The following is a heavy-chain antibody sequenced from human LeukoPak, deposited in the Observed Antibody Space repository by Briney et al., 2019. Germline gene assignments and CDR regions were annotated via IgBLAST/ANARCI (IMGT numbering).Heavy chain of an antibody. Sequence: PGGSLELSCAASGFIFSDYYMGWIRQAPGKGLDWVSNIKTSGTTTYYADSVKGRFTVSRDNARNSLFLQVNSLRAEDTAVYYCARLIVVPSYPAQYYYMDVWGKGTTVIV. CDR3: ARLIVVPSYPAQYYYMDV. J-gene: IGHJ6*03. D-gene: IGHD3-22*01. CDR1: GFIFSDYY. CDR2: IKTSGTTT. V-gene: IGHV3-11*01.